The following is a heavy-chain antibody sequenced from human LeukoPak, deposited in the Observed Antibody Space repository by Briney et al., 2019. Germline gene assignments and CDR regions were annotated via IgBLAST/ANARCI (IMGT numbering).Heavy chain of an antibody. CDR3: AKTRGIVGASADY. Sequence: GGSLRLSCAASGFTFSSYAMSWVRQAPGKGLEWVSAISGSGGSTCYADSVKGRFTISRDNSKNTLYLQMNSLRAEDTAVYYCAKTRGIVGASADYWGQGTLVTVSS. CDR2: ISGSGGST. V-gene: IGHV3-23*01. CDR1: GFTFSSYA. D-gene: IGHD1-26*01. J-gene: IGHJ4*02.